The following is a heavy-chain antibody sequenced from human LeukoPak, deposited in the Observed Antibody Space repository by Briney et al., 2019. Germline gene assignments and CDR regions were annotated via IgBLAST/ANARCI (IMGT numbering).Heavy chain of an antibody. Sequence: GGSLRLSCAASGXTFDTYGMSWVRQAPGKGLEWVLSISGSGNYMYYKDSVKGRFTISRDNSKNTLLLQMNSLRAEDSAVYYCAKGGHPAVVTTRFDSWGQGTLVTVSS. CDR2: ISGSGNYM. CDR1: GXTFDTYG. J-gene: IGHJ5*01. D-gene: IGHD2-21*02. V-gene: IGHV3-23*01. CDR3: AKGGHPAVVTTRFDS.